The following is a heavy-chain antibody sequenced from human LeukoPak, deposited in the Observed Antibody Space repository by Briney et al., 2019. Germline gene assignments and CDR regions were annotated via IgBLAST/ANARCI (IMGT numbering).Heavy chain of an antibody. V-gene: IGHV3-23*01. Sequence: GGSLRLSCAASGFTFSSYAMSWVRQAPREGLEWVSVISASDGEIFYADSVKGRFTISRDNSENTMYLQMNSLKAEDTAVYYCARVGGTDAYDIWGQGTMVTVSS. CDR1: GFTFSSYA. CDR3: ARVGGTDAYDI. J-gene: IGHJ3*02. D-gene: IGHD1-26*01. CDR2: ISASDGEI.